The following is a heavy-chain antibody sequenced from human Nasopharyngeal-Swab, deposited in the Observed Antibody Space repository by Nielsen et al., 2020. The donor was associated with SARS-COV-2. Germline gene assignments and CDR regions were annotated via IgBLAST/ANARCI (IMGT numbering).Heavy chain of an antibody. CDR1: GIIFSDSA. D-gene: IGHD2-15*01. CDR3: SRCGGSCYTGKDY. V-gene: IGHV3-73*01. Sequence: GESLKIYCAASGIIFSDSAIHWVRQAAGKGLEWVGRIRSKGNSYATEYAASVEGRFTIPRDDSKNTAYLQMNSLMTEDTAVYYCSRCGGSCYTGKDYWGQGTLVTVSS. CDR2: IRSKGNSYAT. J-gene: IGHJ4*02.